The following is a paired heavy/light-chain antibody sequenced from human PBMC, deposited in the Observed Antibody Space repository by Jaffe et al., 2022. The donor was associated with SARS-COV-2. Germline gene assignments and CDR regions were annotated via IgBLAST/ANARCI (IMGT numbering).Heavy chain of an antibody. D-gene: IGHD3-16*01. CDR2: GHYSGST. CDR3: VRSGGVYWYFDL. V-gene: IGHV4-59*01. CDR1: GVSISDSY. Sequence: QVQLQESGPGLVKPAETLSLTCTVSGVSISDSYWSWIRQSPGKGLEWIGFGHYSGSTNYDPSLKSRVAISVDTSKNQVSLRLTSVTGADTAVYYCVRSGGVYWYFDLWGHGTLVTVSS. J-gene: IGHJ2*01.
Light chain of an antibody. Sequence: EIVMTQSPGTLSVSPGERVTLSCRASQSVRYNLAWYQQIPGQAPRLLIHGTSTRATGVPGRFSGSGSGTEFTLTISSLQSEDVAVYYCQQYDKWPPLTFGGGTKVEIK. CDR1: QSVRYN. CDR3: QQYDKWPPLT. J-gene: IGKJ4*01. V-gene: IGKV3-15*01. CDR2: GTS.